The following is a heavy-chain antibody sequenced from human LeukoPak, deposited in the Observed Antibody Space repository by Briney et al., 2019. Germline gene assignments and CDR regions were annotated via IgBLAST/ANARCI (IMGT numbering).Heavy chain of an antibody. J-gene: IGHJ5*02. CDR2: IYYSGGT. V-gene: IGHV4-59*01. D-gene: IGHD3-22*01. CDR3: ARMFGEYYYDSSGESWFDP. CDR1: GGSLSSYY. Sequence: SETLSLTCTVSGGSLSSYYWSWIRQPPGKGLEWIGYIYYSGGTNYNPSLKSRVTISVDTSENQFSLKLSSVTAADTAVYYCARMFGEYYYDSSGESWFDPWGQGTLVTVTS.